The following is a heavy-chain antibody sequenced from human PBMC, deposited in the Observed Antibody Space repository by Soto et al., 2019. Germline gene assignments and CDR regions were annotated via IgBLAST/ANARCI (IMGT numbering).Heavy chain of an antibody. CDR2: IYYSGST. Sequence: LSLTCTVSGGSISSYYWSWIRQPPGKGLEWIGYIYYSGSTNYNPSLKSRVTISVDTSKNQFSLKLSSVTAADTAVYYCARGPMGQEFDYWGQGTLVTVSS. J-gene: IGHJ4*02. CDR3: ARGPMGQEFDY. D-gene: IGHD3-10*01. V-gene: IGHV4-59*08. CDR1: GGSISSYY.